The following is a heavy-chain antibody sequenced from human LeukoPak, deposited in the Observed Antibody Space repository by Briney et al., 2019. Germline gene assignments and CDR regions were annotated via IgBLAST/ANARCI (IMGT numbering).Heavy chain of an antibody. V-gene: IGHV3-23*01. J-gene: IGHJ6*03. CDR2: ISGSGGST. Sequence: GGSLRLSCAASGFTFSSYAMSWVRQAPGKGLEWVSAISGSGGSTYYADSVKGRFTISRDNSKNTLYLQMNSLRAEDTAVYYCARDYYGSGSYYNELYYYYMDVWGKGTTVTVSS. CDR3: ARDYYGSGSYYNELYYYYMDV. D-gene: IGHD3-10*01. CDR1: GFTFSSYA.